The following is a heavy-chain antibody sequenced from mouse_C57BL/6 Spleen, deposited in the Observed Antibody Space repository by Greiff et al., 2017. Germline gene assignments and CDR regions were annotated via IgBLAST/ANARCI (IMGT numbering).Heavy chain of an antibody. Sequence: VKLVESGPGLVQPSQSLSITCTVSGFSLTSYGVHWVRQSPGKGLEWLGVIWSGGSTDYNAAFISRLSISKDNSKSQVFFKMNSLQSDDTAIYYCARPYYSNHYYAMDYWGQGTSVTVSS. CDR3: ARPYYSNHYYAMDY. CDR2: IWSGGST. CDR1: GFSLTSYG. V-gene: IGHV2-2*01. J-gene: IGHJ4*01. D-gene: IGHD2-5*01.